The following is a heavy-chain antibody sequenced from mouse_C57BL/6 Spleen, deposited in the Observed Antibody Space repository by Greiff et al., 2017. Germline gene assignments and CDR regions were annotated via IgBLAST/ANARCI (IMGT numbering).Heavy chain of an antibody. CDR3: ARSYGNCFAY. CDR2: INPNNGGT. J-gene: IGHJ3*01. V-gene: IGHV1-26*01. CDR1: GYTFTDYY. D-gene: IGHD2-1*01. Sequence: EVQLQQSGPELVKPGASVKISCKASGYTFTDYYMNWVKQSHGKSLEWIGDINPNNGGTSYNQKFKGKATLTVDKSSSTAYMELRSLTSEDSAVYYCARSYGNCFAYWGQGTLVTVSA.